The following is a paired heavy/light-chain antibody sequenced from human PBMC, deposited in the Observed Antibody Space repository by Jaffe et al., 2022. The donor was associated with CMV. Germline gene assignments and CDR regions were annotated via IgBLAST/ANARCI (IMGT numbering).Heavy chain of an antibody. V-gene: IGHV3-21*01. D-gene: IGHD1-1*01. CDR2: ISSDGSYI. CDR1: GFKFSTCT. J-gene: IGHJ6*03. CDR3: ARDTDDINSDDEGYYMDV. Sequence: EVQLTESGGGLVKPGGSLRLSCAASGFKFSTCTMNWVRQAPGKGLEWVSLISSDGSYIYYGDSVKGRFTISRDNAKNSLYLQMDSLRAEDTAVYYCARDTDDINSDDEGYYMDVWGKGTTVTVSS.
Light chain of an antibody. V-gene: IGKV1-39*01. J-gene: IGKJ5*01. CDR2: GAS. CDR1: QHIARH. Sequence: DIQMTQSPSSLSASVGDRVTITCRASQHIARHLSWFQVKAGRAPHLLIYGASSLHTGVPSRFSGSGSGRVFTLTISGVQREDVSTYFCQQTYSRPPITFGQGTRLEI. CDR3: QQTYSRPPIT.